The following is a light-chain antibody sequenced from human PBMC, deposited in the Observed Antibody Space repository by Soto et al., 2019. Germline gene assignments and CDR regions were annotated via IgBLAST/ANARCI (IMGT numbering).Light chain of an antibody. V-gene: IGLV2-14*01. Sequence: QSALTQPASVSGSPGQSITISCTGTSSDVGGYDYVSWYQQHPGKAPKLMIYDVSNRPSGVSNRFSASKSGNTASLTISGRQAEDESDFYCSSYTTTSTFVFGTGTKVTVL. J-gene: IGLJ1*01. CDR1: SSDVGGYDY. CDR3: SSYTTTSTFV. CDR2: DVS.